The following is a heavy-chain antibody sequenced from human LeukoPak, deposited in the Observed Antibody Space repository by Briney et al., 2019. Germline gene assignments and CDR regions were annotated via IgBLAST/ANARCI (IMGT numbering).Heavy chain of an antibody. CDR2: IWYDGSNK. CDR1: GLTFSSYG. CDR3: ARALHFEGFGPFDY. V-gene: IGHV3-33*01. J-gene: IGHJ4*02. D-gene: IGHD3-16*01. Sequence: GKSLRLSCAASGLTFSSYGMHWVRQDPGKGLEWVAVIWYDGSNKYYADSVKGRFTISRGNSKNTLYLQMNSLRAEDTAVYYCARALHFEGFGPFDYWGQGTLVTVSS.